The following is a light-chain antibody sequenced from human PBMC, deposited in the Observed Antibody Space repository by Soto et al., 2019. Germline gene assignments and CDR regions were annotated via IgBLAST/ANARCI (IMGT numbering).Light chain of an antibody. Sequence: EIVLTQSPATLSLSPGERAPLSCRASQSVSGNVAWYQQKPGLAPRLLIYHTSTRATGVPARFSGSGSGTEFSLTISSLQSEDSAVYFCQRYDNWPLTFGGGTKVDIK. CDR3: QRYDNWPLT. CDR1: QSVSGN. V-gene: IGKV3-15*01. CDR2: HTS. J-gene: IGKJ4*01.